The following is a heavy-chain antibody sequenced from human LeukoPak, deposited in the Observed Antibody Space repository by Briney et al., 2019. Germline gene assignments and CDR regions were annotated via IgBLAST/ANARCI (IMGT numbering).Heavy chain of an antibody. D-gene: IGHD5-18*01. Sequence: GGSLRLSCAASDFTFSNYAMGWVRQAPGAGLEWVSTISGSGRSTYYADSVKGRFTISRDNSKNTLYLQMNSLRAEDTALYYCATNVDTSDDYWGQGTLVTVSS. CDR1: DFTFSNYA. J-gene: IGHJ4*02. V-gene: IGHV3-23*01. CDR3: ATNVDTSDDY. CDR2: ISGSGRST.